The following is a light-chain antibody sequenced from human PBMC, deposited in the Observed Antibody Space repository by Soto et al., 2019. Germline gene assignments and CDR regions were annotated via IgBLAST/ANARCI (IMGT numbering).Light chain of an antibody. CDR2: GAS. J-gene: IGKJ1*01. CDR3: QQWSLYSWT. V-gene: IGKV1-27*01. CDR1: QGIGNY. Sequence: DIQMTQSPSSLPASVGDRVTITCRASQGIGNYLVWYQQKPGKVPKLLIYGASILQSGVPSRFSGTGSGTDFTLTIYNLQPDDVATYYCQQWSLYSWTFGQGNKVDIK.